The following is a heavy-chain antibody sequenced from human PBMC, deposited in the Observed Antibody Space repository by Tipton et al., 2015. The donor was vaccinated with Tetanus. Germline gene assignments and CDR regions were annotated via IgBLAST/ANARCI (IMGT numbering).Heavy chain of an antibody. J-gene: IGHJ6*02. CDR3: ARVKGTYNHYGLDV. CDR2: IYDSGST. D-gene: IGHD3-10*01. Sequence: TLSLTCAVSGDSISCGDYSWSWIRQPPGKGLEWIGYIYDSGSTYYNPSLKSRVPISEDRSKNQISLRLRSVTAADTAVYYCARVKGTYNHYGLDVWGQGTTVIVAS. V-gene: IGHV4-30-2*01. CDR1: GDSISCGDYS.